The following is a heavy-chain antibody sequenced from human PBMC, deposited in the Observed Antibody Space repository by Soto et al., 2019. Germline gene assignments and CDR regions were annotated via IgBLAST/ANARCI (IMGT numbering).Heavy chain of an antibody. CDR2: ISSSSSYI. D-gene: IGHD2-15*01. CDR3: ARTTHCSGGSCYQYYYYYGMDV. Sequence: GGSLRLSCAASGFTFSSYSMNWVRQAPGKGLEWVSSISSSSSYIYYADSVKGRFTISRDNAKNSLYLQMNSLRAEDTAVYYCARTTHCSGGSCYQYYYYYGMDVWGQGTTVTVSS. V-gene: IGHV3-21*01. CDR1: GFTFSSYS. J-gene: IGHJ6*02.